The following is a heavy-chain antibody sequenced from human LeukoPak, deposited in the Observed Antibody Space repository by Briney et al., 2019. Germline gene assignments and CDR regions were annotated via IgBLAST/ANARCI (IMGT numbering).Heavy chain of an antibody. CDR2: IWYDGSNQ. Sequence: GGSLTLSCAVSGLTFRNHGMHWIRQVPGGGLEWVAVIWYDGSNQNYADSVKGRFTISRDNSKNMLYLQMNSLRDEDTAVYYCARDRSTRYFDYWGQGTLVTVSS. V-gene: IGHV3-33*01. CDR1: GLTFRNHG. D-gene: IGHD1-1*01. J-gene: IGHJ4*02. CDR3: ARDRSTRYFDY.